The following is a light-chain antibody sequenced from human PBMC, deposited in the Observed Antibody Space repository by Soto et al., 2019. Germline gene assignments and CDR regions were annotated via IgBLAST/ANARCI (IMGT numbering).Light chain of an antibody. CDR3: QQYGTSPRS. Sequence: EIVLTQSPGTLSLSPGDRATLSCRASQSVTGTSLAWYQHKPGQAPSLLIYGASSRATGIPNRFSGSGSGTDFTLTISGLEPEDFAVYYCQQYGTSPRSFGQGTKVDIK. V-gene: IGKV3-20*01. J-gene: IGKJ1*01. CDR2: GAS. CDR1: QSVTGTS.